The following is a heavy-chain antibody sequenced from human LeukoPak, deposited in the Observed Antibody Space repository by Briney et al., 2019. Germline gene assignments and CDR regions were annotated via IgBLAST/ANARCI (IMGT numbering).Heavy chain of an antibody. CDR2: MNPNSGNT. CDR1: GYTFTSYD. Sequence: GASVTVSCTASGYTFTSYDINWVRQAPGQGLEWMGWMNPNSGNTGYAQKFQGRVTMTRNTSISTAYMELSSLRSEDTAVYYCARGVEYYYGSGSYDNWGQGTLVTVSS. J-gene: IGHJ4*02. D-gene: IGHD3-10*01. CDR3: ARGVEYYYGSGSYDN. V-gene: IGHV1-8*01.